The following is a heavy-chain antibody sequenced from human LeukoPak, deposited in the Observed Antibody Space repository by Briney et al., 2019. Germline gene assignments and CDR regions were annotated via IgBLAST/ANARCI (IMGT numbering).Heavy chain of an antibody. CDR1: GLTFSSYS. CDR2: ISSSSSYI. D-gene: IGHD6-13*01. V-gene: IGHV3-21*01. J-gene: IGHJ4*02. Sequence: GGSLRLSCAASGLTFSSYSMNWVRQAPGKGLEWVSSISSSSSYIYYADSVKGRFTISRDNAKNSLYLQMNSLRAEDTAVYYCASEPGIAAAGRTAYWGQGTLVTVSS. CDR3: ASEPGIAAAGRTAY.